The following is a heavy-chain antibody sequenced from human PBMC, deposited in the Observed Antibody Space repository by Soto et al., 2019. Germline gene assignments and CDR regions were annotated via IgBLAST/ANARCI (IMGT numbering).Heavy chain of an antibody. CDR3: ARNDFWSGYEDYYGMDV. Sequence: SETLSLTCTVSGGSISSSSYYWGWIRQPPGKGLEWIGSIYYSGSTYYNPSLKSRVTISVDTSKNQFSLKLSSVTAADTAVYYCARNDFWSGYEDYYGMDVWGQGTTGTVS. CDR1: GGSISSSSYY. CDR2: IYYSGST. J-gene: IGHJ6*02. D-gene: IGHD3-3*01. V-gene: IGHV4-39*01.